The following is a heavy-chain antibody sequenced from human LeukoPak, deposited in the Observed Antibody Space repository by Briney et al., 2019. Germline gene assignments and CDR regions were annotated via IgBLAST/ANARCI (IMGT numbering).Heavy chain of an antibody. CDR1: GFSFSDYY. CDR3: ARALSQQLIRYSQD. J-gene: IGHJ1*01. D-gene: IGHD1-1*01. CDR2: ISGSGANS. V-gene: IGHV3-23*01. Sequence: PGGSLRLSCAASGFSFSDYYMSWVRQTPGKGLEWVSGISGSGANSYYADSVKGRFTISRDNSKNTLYLQMNSLRADDTAIYYCARALSQQLIRYSQDWGQGTLVTVSS.